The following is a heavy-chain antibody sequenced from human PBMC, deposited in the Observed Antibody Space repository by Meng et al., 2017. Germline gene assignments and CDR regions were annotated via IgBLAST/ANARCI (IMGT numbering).Heavy chain of an antibody. V-gene: IGHV1-46*01. CDR1: GYTFTSYY. CDR2: INPSGGST. J-gene: IGHJ4*02. CDR3: ARDYSRWLQLLDY. D-gene: IGHD5-24*01. Sequence: ASVKVSCKASGYTFTSYYMHWVRQAPGQGLEWMGIINPSGGSTSYAQKFQGRVTMTTDTSTSTAYMELRSLRSDDTAVYYCARDYSRWLQLLDYWGQGTLVTVSS.